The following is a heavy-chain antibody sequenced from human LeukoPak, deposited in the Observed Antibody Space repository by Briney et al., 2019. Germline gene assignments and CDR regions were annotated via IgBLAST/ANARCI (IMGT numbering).Heavy chain of an antibody. CDR3: ARARDIVVVPAAIYP. CDR2: ISYDGSNK. Sequence: GRSLRLSCAASGFTFSSYAMHWVRQAPGKGLEWVAVISYDGSNKYYADSVKGRFTISRDNSKNTLYLQMNSLRAEDTAVYYCARARDIVVVPAAIYPWGQGTLVTVSS. CDR1: GFTFSSYA. D-gene: IGHD2-2*01. J-gene: IGHJ5*02. V-gene: IGHV3-30*01.